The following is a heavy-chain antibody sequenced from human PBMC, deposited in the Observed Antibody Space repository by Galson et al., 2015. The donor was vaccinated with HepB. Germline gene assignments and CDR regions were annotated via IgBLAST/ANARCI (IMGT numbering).Heavy chain of an antibody. D-gene: IGHD3-22*01. Sequence: PALVKPTQTLTLTCTFSGFSLSTSGVGVGWIRQPPGKALEWLALIYWDDEKRYRLSLKSRLTITEDTSKNQVVLTMTNIDPVDTATYFCAHRQAYYDGRGLGGFDMWGQGTMVTVSS. CDR3: AHRQAYYDGRGLGGFDM. V-gene: IGHV2-5*02. CDR1: GFSLSTSGVG. J-gene: IGHJ3*02. CDR2: IYWDDEK.